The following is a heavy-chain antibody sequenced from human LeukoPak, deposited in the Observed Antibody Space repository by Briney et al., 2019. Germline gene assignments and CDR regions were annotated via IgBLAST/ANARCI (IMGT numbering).Heavy chain of an antibody. CDR3: ATTYDILTGYYGPMYYYYYMDV. J-gene: IGHJ6*03. V-gene: IGHV4-39*01. Sequence: PSETLSLTCTVSAGSISSSSYYWGWIRQPPGKGLEWIGSIYYSGSTYYNPSLKSRVTISVDTSKNQFSLKLSSVTAADTAVYYCATTYDILTGYYGPMYYYYYMDVWGKGTTVTVSS. CDR2: IYYSGST. D-gene: IGHD3-9*01. CDR1: AGSISSSSYY.